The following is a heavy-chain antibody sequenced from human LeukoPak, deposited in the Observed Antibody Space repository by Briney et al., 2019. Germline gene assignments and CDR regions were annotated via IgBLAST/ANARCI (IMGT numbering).Heavy chain of an antibody. CDR3: ARVYGDYGFHYYYYMDV. Sequence: ASVKVSCKASGYTFTSYGISWVRQAPGQGLEWMGWISAYNGNTNYGQKLQGRVTMTTDTSTSTAYMELRSLRSDDTAVYYCARVYGDYGFHYYYYMDVWGKGTTVTVSS. V-gene: IGHV1-18*01. CDR1: GYTFTSYG. J-gene: IGHJ6*03. CDR2: ISAYNGNT. D-gene: IGHD4-17*01.